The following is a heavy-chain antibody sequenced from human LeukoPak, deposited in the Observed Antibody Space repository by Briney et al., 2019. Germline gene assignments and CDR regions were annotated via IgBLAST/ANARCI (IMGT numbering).Heavy chain of an antibody. J-gene: IGHJ4*02. D-gene: IGHD5-12*01. Sequence: GGSLRLSCAASGFTVSSNYMSWVRQAPGKGLEWVSAISGSGGSTYYADSVKGRFTISRDNSKNTLYLQMNSLRAEDTAVYYCAKKKRGGYSGYDVDYWGQGTLVTVSS. V-gene: IGHV3-23*01. CDR1: GFTVSSNY. CDR3: AKKKRGGYSGYDVDY. CDR2: ISGSGGST.